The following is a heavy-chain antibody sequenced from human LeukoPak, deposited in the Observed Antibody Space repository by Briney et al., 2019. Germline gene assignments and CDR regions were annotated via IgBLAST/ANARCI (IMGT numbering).Heavy chain of an antibody. D-gene: IGHD2-15*01. Sequence: SETLSLTCTVSGGSISSYYWSWIRQPPGKGLEWIGYIYYSGSTNYNPSLKSRVTISVDTSKNQFSLKLSSVTAADTAVYYCAGGTVAVDYWGQGTLVTVSS. CDR1: GGSISSYY. J-gene: IGHJ4*02. CDR3: AGGTVAVDY. V-gene: IGHV4-59*01. CDR2: IYYSGST.